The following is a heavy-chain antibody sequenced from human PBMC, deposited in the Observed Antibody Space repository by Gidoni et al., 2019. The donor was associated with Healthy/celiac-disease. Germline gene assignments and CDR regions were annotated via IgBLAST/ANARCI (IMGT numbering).Heavy chain of an antibody. CDR1: GGSLSSGDYS. CDR3: ARGQIGYCSGGSCYSDAFDI. V-gene: IGHV4-30-4*01. D-gene: IGHD2-15*01. J-gene: IGHJ3*02. Sequence: QVQLQEAGPGLVKPSQTLSLTCTVSGGSLSSGDYSWSWIRQPPGKGLEWIGYIYYSGSTYYNPSLKSRVTISVDTSKNQFSLKLSSVTAADTAVYYCARGQIGYCSGGSCYSDAFDIWGQGTMVTVSS. CDR2: IYYSGST.